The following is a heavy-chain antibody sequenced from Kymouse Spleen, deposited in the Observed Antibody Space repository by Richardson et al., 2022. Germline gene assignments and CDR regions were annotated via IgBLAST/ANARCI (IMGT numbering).Heavy chain of an antibody. J-gene: IGHJ6*02. CDR3: AKEGQWLVLYYYYGMDV. D-gene: IGHD6-19*01. CDR1: GFTFSSYA. CDR2: ISGSGGST. Sequence: EVQLVESGGGLVQPGGSLRLSCAASGFTFSSYAMSWVRQAPGKGLEWVSAISGSGGSTYYADSVKGRFTISRDNSKNTLYLQMNSLRAEDTAVYYCAKEGQWLVLYYYYGMDVWGQGTTVTVSS. V-gene: IGHV3-23*04.